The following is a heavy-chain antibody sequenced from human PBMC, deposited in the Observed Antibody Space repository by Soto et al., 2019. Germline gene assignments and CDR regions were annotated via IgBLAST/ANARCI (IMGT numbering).Heavy chain of an antibody. CDR3: ASLSDYYDMNY. J-gene: IGHJ4*02. V-gene: IGHV4-30-4*01. CDR2: IYYSGST. Sequence: SETLSLTYSVSGGSIGNGDYYWSWIRQPPGKGLEWIGYIYYSGSTYYNPSLKSRVTISVDTSKNQFSLKLSSVTAADTAVYYCASLSDYYDMNYWGQGTLVTVSS. CDR1: GGSIGNGDYY. D-gene: IGHD3-22*01.